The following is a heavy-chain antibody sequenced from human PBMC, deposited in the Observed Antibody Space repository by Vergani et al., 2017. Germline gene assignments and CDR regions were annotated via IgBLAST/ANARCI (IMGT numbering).Heavy chain of an antibody. V-gene: IGHV1-18*01. CDR3: AVVVPADTSAGGDAFDI. CDR2: ISDNNGNT. D-gene: IGHD2-2*01. CDR1: GYTFTSYG. Sequence: QVQLVQSGAEVKKPGASVKVSCKASGYTFTSYGISWVRQAPGQGLEWMGWISDNNGNTNYAQKLQGRVTMTTDTSTSTAYMELRSLRSDDTAVYYCAVVVPADTSAGGDAFDIWGQGTMVTVSS. J-gene: IGHJ3*02.